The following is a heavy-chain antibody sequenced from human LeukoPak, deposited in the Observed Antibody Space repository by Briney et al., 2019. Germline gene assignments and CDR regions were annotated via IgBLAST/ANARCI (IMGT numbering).Heavy chain of an antibody. J-gene: IGHJ4*02. CDR3: AKMLWGQQYFKYLEN. D-gene: IGHD2-2*01. Sequence: GGSLRLSCAASGFTFSSYAMSWVRQAPGKGLEWVSVMTGSGGTIHYADSVKGRFTISRDNSKNTLHLQMNSLRAEDTAIYYCAKMLWGQQYFKYLENWGQGTLVTVSS. V-gene: IGHV3-23*01. CDR2: MTGSGGTI. CDR1: GFTFSSYA.